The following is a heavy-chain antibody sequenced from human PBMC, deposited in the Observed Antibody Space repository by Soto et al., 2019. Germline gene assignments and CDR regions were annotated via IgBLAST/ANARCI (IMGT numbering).Heavy chain of an antibody. CDR2: ITPFNGNT. V-gene: IGHV1-45*02. CDR1: GYTFTYRY. J-gene: IGHJ4*02. CDR3: ARSSCGGRCYFDY. Sequence: SVKVSCKASGYTFTYRYLHWVRQAPGQALEWMGWITPFNGNTNYAQKFQDRVTITRDRSMSTAYMELSSLRSEDTAMYYCARSSCGGRCYFDYWGQGTLVTVSS. D-gene: IGHD2-15*01.